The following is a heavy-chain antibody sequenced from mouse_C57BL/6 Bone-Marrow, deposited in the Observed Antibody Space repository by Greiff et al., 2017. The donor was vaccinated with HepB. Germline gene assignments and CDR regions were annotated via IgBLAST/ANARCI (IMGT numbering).Heavy chain of an antibody. CDR2: INPNYGTT. V-gene: IGHV1-39*01. Sequence: VQLQQSGPELVKPGASVKISCKASGYSFTDYNMNWVKQSNGKSLEWIGVINPNYGTTSYNQKFKGKATLTVDQSSSTAYMQLNILTSADSAVYYCASYYYGSSYWYFDVWGTGTTVTVSS. J-gene: IGHJ1*03. D-gene: IGHD1-1*01. CDR3: ASYYYGSSYWYFDV. CDR1: GYSFTDYN.